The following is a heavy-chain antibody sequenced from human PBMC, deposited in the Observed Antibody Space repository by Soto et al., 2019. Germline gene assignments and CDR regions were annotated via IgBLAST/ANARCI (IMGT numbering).Heavy chain of an antibody. Sequence: QVQLVQSGAEVKKPGASVKVSCKTSGYTFTSYGISWVRQAPGQGLEWMGWISAYNGNTNYAQKLQGRVTMTTDTSTSTAYMELRSLRSDDTAVYYCARDPTAYHYDSSGYSDYYYGMDVWGQGTTVTVSS. J-gene: IGHJ6*02. CDR2: ISAYNGNT. CDR1: GYTFTSYG. D-gene: IGHD3-22*01. V-gene: IGHV1-18*01. CDR3: ARDPTAYHYDSSGYSDYYYGMDV.